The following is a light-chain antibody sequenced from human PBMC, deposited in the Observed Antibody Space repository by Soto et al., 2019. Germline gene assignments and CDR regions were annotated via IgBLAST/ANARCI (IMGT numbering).Light chain of an antibody. Sequence: EIVMTQSPATLSVSPGQRATLSCRASQSVSSDVAWYQQKPGQAPRLLIYGASTRATGTPARFSGSGSGTEVTLIISSLQSEDFAVYYCQQYNKWPQTFGQGTKVDIK. CDR3: QQYNKWPQT. CDR2: GAS. V-gene: IGKV3-15*01. CDR1: QSVSSD. J-gene: IGKJ1*01.